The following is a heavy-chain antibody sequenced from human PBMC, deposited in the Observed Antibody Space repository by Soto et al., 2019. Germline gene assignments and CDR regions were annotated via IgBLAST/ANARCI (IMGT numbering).Heavy chain of an antibody. J-gene: IGHJ6*04. Sequence: GASVKVSCKASGGTFSSYTISWVRQAPGQGLEWMGRIIPILGIANYAQKFQGRVTITADKSTSTVYMELSSLRSEDTAVYYCASSITIFGVVNGLDVWGKGTTVTVSS. CDR2: IIPILGIA. D-gene: IGHD3-3*01. CDR1: GGTFSSYT. CDR3: ASSITIFGVVNGLDV. V-gene: IGHV1-69*02.